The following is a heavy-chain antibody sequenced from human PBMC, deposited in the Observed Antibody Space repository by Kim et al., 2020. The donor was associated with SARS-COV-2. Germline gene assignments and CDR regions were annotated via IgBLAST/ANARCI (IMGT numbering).Heavy chain of an antibody. D-gene: IGHD2-2*01. CDR3: ATSRTYDY. V-gene: IGHV3-74*01. CDR2: IDTEGSTT. CDR1: GLTFSSYW. J-gene: IGHJ4*02. Sequence: GGSLRLSCAASGLTFSSYWMHWVRQVSGRGLVWVSGIDTEGSTTVYASSVKGRFTISRDNAKNMLYLQMNSLRAEDTAVYFCATSRTYDYWGQGTLVTVSS.